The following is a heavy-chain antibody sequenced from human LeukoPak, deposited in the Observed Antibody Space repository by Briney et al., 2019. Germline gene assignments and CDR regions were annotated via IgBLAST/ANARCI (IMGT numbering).Heavy chain of an antibody. D-gene: IGHD1-26*01. CDR2: ISYDGNNK. CDR1: GFTFSSYA. V-gene: IGHV3-30*04. CDR3: ARDRELLEEYYYYYGMDV. Sequence: GGSLRLSCAASGFTFSSYAMHWVRQAPGKGLEWVAVISYDGNNKYYADSVKGRFTISRDNSKNTLYLQMNSLRPEDTAVYYCARDRELLEEYYYYYGMDVWGQGTTVTVSS. J-gene: IGHJ6*02.